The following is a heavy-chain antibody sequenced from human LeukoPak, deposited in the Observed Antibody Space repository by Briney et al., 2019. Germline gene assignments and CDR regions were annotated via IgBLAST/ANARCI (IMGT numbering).Heavy chain of an antibody. CDR2: ISYDGSNK. D-gene: IGHD3-22*01. Sequence: QTGRSLRLSCAASGFTFSSYGMHWVRQAPGKGLEWVAVISYDGSNKYYADSVKGRFTISRDNSKNTLYLQMNSLRAEDTAVYYCAKAITMIVYYGMDVWGQGTTVTVSS. V-gene: IGHV3-30*18. CDR3: AKAITMIVYYGMDV. CDR1: GFTFSSYG. J-gene: IGHJ6*02.